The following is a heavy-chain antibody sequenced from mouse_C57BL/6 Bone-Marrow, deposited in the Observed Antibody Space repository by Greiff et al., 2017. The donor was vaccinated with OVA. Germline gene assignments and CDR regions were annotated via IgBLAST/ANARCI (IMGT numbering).Heavy chain of an antibody. D-gene: IGHD4-1*01. J-gene: IGHJ3*01. V-gene: IGHV1-61*01. CDR2: IYPSDSET. CDR1: GYTFTSYW. Sequence: QVHVKQSGAELVRPGSSVKLSCKASGYTFTSYWMEWVKQRPGQGLEWIGNIYPSDSETHYNQKFKDKATLTVDKSSSTAYMQLSSLTSEDSAVYYCARRGLGRAWFAYWGQGTLVTVSA. CDR3: ARRGLGRAWFAY.